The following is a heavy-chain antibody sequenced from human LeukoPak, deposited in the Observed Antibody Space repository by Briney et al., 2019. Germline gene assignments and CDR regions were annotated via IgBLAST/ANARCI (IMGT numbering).Heavy chain of an antibody. J-gene: IGHJ3*02. Sequence: SETLSLTCTVSGGSISGYYWSWIRQPPGKGLEWIGYIYYSGSTYYNPSLKSRVTISVDTSKNQFSLKLSSVTAADTAVYYCARGGGDDAFDIWGQGTMVTVSS. D-gene: IGHD2-21*02. V-gene: IGHV4-30-4*08. CDR1: GGSISGYY. CDR3: ARGGGDDAFDI. CDR2: IYYSGST.